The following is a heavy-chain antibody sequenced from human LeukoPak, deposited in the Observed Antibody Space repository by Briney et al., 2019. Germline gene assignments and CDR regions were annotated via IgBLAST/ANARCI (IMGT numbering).Heavy chain of an antibody. CDR2: ISYDGSNK. D-gene: IGHD3-9*01. CDR1: GFTFSSYG. V-gene: IGHV3-30*18. CDR3: AKDRSDILTGYYPDY. J-gene: IGHJ4*02. Sequence: PGRSLRLSCAASGFTFSSYGMHWVRQAPGKGLEWVAVISYDGSNKYYADSVKGRFTISRDNSKNTLYLQMNSLRAEDTAVYYCAKDRSDILTGYYPDYWGQGTLVTVSS.